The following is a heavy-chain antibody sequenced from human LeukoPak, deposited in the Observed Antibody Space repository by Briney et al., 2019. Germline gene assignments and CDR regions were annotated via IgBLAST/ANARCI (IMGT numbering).Heavy chain of an antibody. CDR2: INPSGGST. V-gene: IGHV1-46*01. D-gene: IGHD2-21*02. CDR1: VYTFTSYY. CDR3: ARDIIVVTAIQAPPHAFDF. J-gene: IGHJ3*01. Sequence: GASVKVSCKASVYTFTSYYMHWVRQAPGQGLEWMGVINPSGGSTSYAQKFQGRVTMTRDTSTSTVHMELSSLRSEDTAVYYCARDIIVVTAIQAPPHAFDFWGQGTMVTVSS.